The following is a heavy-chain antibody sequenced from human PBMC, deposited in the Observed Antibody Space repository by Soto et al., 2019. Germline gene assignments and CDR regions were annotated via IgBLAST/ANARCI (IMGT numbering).Heavy chain of an antibody. CDR3: AREPPNYYGSGSTFDY. V-gene: IGHV1-69*08. CDR1: GGTFSSYT. D-gene: IGHD3-10*01. Sequence: QVQLVQSGAEVKKPGSSVKVSCKASGGTFSSYTISWVRQAPGQGHEWMGRIIPILGIANYAQKFQGRVTITAEKSTSTAYMELSSLRSEDTAVYYFAREPPNYYGSGSTFDYWGQGTLVTVSS. CDR2: IIPILGIA. J-gene: IGHJ4*02.